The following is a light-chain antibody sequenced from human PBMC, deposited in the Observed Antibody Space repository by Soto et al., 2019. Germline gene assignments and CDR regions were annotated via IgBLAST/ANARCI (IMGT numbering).Light chain of an antibody. V-gene: IGLV1-40*01. CDR1: SSNIGAGYD. CDR2: GDT. J-gene: IGLJ1*01. CDR3: QSYDSSLSRSV. Sequence: QSVLTQPPSVSGAPGQRVTISCTGSSSNIGAGYDVHWYQHLPGTAPKLLIYGDTNRPSGVPDRFSGSKSGTSAFLAITGLQAEDEADYYCQSYDSSLSRSVFGTGTQLTVL.